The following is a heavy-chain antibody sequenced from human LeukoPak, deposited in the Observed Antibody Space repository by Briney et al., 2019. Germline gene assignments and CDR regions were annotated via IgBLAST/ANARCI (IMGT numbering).Heavy chain of an antibody. D-gene: IGHD6-19*01. CDR1: GFTFSSYA. CDR3: AKTPSVAVFHGAIIDY. J-gene: IGHJ4*02. V-gene: IGHV3-23*01. CDR2: ISGIGGST. Sequence: GGSLRLSCAASGFTFSSYAMSWVRQAPGKGLEWVSAISGIGGSTYYADSVKGRVTISRDDSKNTLYLQMNSLRAEDTAVYYCAKTPSVAVFHGAIIDYWGQGTLDTVSS.